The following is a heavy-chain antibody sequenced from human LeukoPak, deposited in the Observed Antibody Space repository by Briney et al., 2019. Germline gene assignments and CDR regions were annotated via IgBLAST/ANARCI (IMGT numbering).Heavy chain of an antibody. J-gene: IGHJ3*02. CDR3: ARFQVTRDAFDI. Sequence: GGSLRLSCAASGFTFSSNYMSWVRQAPGKGLEWVSVIYSGGSTYYADSVKGRFTISRDNSKNTLYLQMNSLRAEDTAVYYCARFQVTRDAFDIWGQGTMVTVSS. D-gene: IGHD4-11*01. CDR2: IYSGGST. V-gene: IGHV3-53*01. CDR1: GFTFSSNY.